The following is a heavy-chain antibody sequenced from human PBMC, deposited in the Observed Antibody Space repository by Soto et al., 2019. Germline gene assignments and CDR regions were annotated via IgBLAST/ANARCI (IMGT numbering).Heavy chain of an antibody. Sequence: QVQLQESGPGLVKPSETLSLTCTVSGGSIRDYCGTWIRQPPGKGLEWIGYIYYSGRTNYNPSLKSRVSISVDTAKNHFSLQLRSVTAADTAVYYCARVGGDDFGDSGGFDYWGQGTLVTVSS. CDR2: IYYSGRT. D-gene: IGHD4-17*01. J-gene: IGHJ4*02. V-gene: IGHV4-59*01. CDR1: GGSIRDYC. CDR3: ARVGGDDFGDSGGFDY.